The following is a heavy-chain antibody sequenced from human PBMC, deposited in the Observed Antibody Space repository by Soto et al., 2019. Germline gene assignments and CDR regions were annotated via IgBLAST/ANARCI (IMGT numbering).Heavy chain of an antibody. Sequence: EVQLVESGGGLVQPGGSLRLSCAASGFTFSSYSMNWVRQAPGKGREWVSYISSSSSTIYYADSVKGRFTISRDNAKTSLYLHMNSLRDEDTAVYYSARLRCSGGSCPYFWGQGTLVTFSS. CDR2: ISSSSSTI. J-gene: IGHJ4*02. CDR1: GFTFSSYS. V-gene: IGHV3-48*02. CDR3: ARLRCSGGSCPYF. D-gene: IGHD2-15*01.